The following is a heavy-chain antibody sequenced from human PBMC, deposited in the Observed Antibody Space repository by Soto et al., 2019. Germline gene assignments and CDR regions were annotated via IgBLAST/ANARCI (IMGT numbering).Heavy chain of an antibody. V-gene: IGHV3-23*01. Sequence: RGSLRLSCAASGFTFSSDRMRWVRQASGKGLEWVSAISGSGGSTYYADSVKGRFTISRDNSKNTLYLQMNSLRAEDTAVYYCAKDHSPYYYDSSGSTHLDYWGQGT. CDR2: ISGSGGST. CDR1: GFTFSSDR. CDR3: AKDHSPYYYDSSGSTHLDY. J-gene: IGHJ4*02. D-gene: IGHD3-22*01.